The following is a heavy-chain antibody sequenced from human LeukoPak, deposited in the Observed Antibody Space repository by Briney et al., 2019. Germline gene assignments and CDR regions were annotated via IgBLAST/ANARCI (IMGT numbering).Heavy chain of an antibody. D-gene: IGHD3-10*01. Sequence: GGSLRLSCAASGFTISSYGMHWVRQAPGKGLEWVAVISYDGSNKYYADSVKGRFTISRDNSKNTLYLQMNSLRAEDTAVYYCAKDYGSGSYYNYYWGQGTLVTVSS. CDR2: ISYDGSNK. V-gene: IGHV3-30*18. CDR3: AKDYGSGSYYNYY. J-gene: IGHJ4*02. CDR1: GFTISSYG.